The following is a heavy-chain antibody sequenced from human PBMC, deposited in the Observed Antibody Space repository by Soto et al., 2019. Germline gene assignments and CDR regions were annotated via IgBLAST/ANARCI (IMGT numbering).Heavy chain of an antibody. CDR1: GFTVSNSY. D-gene: IGHD3-10*01. J-gene: IGHJ4*02. V-gene: IGHV3-66*01. Sequence: EVQVVESGGGLVQSGGSLTLSCAASGFTVSNSYMSWVRQAPRKGLEWVSAIYSGGSTYYADSVKGRFTISRDNSRNTLYLQMNSLRAEDTAVYFCARCDGSATYCFFFAYWGQGTPVTVSS. CDR2: IYSGGST. CDR3: ARCDGSATYCFFFAY.